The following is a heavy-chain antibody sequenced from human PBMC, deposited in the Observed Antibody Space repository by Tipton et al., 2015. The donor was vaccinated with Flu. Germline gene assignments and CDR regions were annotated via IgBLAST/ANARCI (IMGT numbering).Heavy chain of an antibody. CDR2: IYHMGNA. V-gene: IGHV4-4*01. CDR1: GGSISTTNW. Sequence: TLSLTCEVSGGSISTTNWWNWVRQPPGKGLEWIGEIYHMGNANYNPSLKSRATMSVDKSKNNFSLKLISVTAADTAVYCCARAPLGVATSRFDYWGQGILVTVSS. J-gene: IGHJ4*02. D-gene: IGHD6-19*01. CDR3: ARAPLGVATSRFDY.